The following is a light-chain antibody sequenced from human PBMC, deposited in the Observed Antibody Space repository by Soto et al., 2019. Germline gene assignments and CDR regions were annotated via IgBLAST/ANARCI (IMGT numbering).Light chain of an antibody. CDR1: QSVSTTY. CDR2: GAS. V-gene: IGKV3-20*01. Sequence: EIVFTQSPGTLSLSPGERATLSCRASQSVSTTYLAWYQQKPGQAPRLVIYGASSRATGIPDRFSGSGSGTDFTLTIRRLEPEDFAVYYCQQYGSSPPLTCGGGTKVDIK. CDR3: QQYGSSPPLT. J-gene: IGKJ4*01.